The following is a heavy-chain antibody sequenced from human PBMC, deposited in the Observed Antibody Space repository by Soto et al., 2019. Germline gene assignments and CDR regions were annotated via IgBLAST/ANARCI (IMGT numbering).Heavy chain of an antibody. J-gene: IGHJ4*02. V-gene: IGHV3-33*01. CDR1: GFTFSSYG. Sequence: GGSLRLSCAASGFTFSSYGMHWVRQAPGKGLEWVAVIWYDGSNKYYVDSVKGRFTISRDNAKNSLYLQMNSLRAEDTAVYYCARGNWNYAYWGQGTLVTVSS. CDR3: ARGNWNYAY. D-gene: IGHD1-7*01. CDR2: IWYDGSNK.